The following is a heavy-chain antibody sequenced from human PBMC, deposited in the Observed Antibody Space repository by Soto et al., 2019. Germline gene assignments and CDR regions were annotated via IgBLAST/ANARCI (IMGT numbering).Heavy chain of an antibody. Sequence: GASMKVSCKASGYTFTSYDINWVRQATGQGLEWMGWMNPNSGNTGYAQKFQGRVTMTRNTSISTAYMELSSLRSEDTAVYYCARGNAPIRARAFDPWGQGTLVPVSS. V-gene: IGHV1-8*01. J-gene: IGHJ5*02. CDR1: GYTFTSYD. CDR2: MNPNSGNT. D-gene: IGHD6-6*01. CDR3: ARGNAPIRARAFDP.